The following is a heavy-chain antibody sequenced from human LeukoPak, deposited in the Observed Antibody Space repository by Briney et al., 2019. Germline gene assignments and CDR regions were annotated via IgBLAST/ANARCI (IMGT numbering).Heavy chain of an antibody. Sequence: SETLSLTCTVSGGSVSSGSYYWSWVRQPPGKGLEWIGYIYYSGSTNYNPSLKSRVTISVDTSKNQFSLKLSSVTAADTAVYYCAREALRYFDWSFDYWGQGTLVTVSS. V-gene: IGHV4-61*01. CDR3: AREALRYFDWSFDY. CDR1: GGSVSSGSYY. CDR2: IYYSGST. J-gene: IGHJ4*02. D-gene: IGHD3-9*01.